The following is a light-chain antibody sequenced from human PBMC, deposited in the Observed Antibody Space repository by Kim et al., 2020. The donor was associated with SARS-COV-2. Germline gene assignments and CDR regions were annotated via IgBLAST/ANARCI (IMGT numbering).Light chain of an antibody. CDR2: GVS. J-gene: IGKJ4*01. CDR1: QSVSSSY. CDR3: QHYGSSPLS. Sequence: SPGERATLSCRASQSVSSSYLAWYQHTPGQAPRLLISGVSRRATGIPDRFSGSGSGTDFTLTISRLEPEDFAVYYCQHYGSSPLSFGGGTKVDIK. V-gene: IGKV3-20*01.